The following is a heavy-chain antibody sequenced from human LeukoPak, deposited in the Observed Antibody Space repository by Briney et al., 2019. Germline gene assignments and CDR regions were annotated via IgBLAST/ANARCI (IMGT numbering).Heavy chain of an antibody. J-gene: IGHJ4*02. CDR2: ISAYNGNT. CDR3: ARDGSDYYDSSGFLY. CDR1: GYTFTSYG. D-gene: IGHD3-22*01. Sequence: ASVTVSCKASGYTFTSYGISWVRQAPGQGLEWMGWISAYNGNTNYAQKLQGRVTMTTDTSTSTAYMELRSLRSDDTAVYYCARDGSDYYDSSGFLYWGQGTLVTVSS. V-gene: IGHV1-18*01.